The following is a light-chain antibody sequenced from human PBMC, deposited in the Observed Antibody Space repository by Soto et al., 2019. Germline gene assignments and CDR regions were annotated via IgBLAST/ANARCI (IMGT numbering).Light chain of an antibody. CDR1: GSDVGGYNS. V-gene: IGLV2-14*01. Sequence: QSSLTQPAPVSGSPGRSIPICCSGTGSDVGGYNSGCWYQQHPGKPPKLILYDVTDRPSGVSSRFSGSKSGNTASLTISGLQAADEADYFCSSFTGSMSNVSGSGTKVTVL. CDR3: SSFTGSMSNV. CDR2: DVT. J-gene: IGLJ1*01.